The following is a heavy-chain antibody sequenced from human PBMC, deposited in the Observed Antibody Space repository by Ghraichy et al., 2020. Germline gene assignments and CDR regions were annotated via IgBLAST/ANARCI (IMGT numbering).Heavy chain of an antibody. Sequence: SVKVSCKASGVTFSSYAISWVRQAPGQGLEWMGGIIPIFGTANYAQKFQGRVTITADKSTSTAYMELSSLRSEDTAVYYCARANPQYYDSSGYYYIGWFDYWGQGTLVTVSS. V-gene: IGHV1-69*06. CDR2: IIPIFGTA. CDR3: ARANPQYYDSSGYYYIGWFDY. CDR1: GVTFSSYA. J-gene: IGHJ4*02. D-gene: IGHD3-22*01.